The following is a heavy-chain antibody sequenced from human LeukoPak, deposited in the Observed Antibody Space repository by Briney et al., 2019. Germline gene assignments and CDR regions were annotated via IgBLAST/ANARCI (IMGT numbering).Heavy chain of an antibody. V-gene: IGHV5-51*01. J-gene: IGHJ4*02. Sequence: GESLKISCKGSEYSFSTYWIAWVRQMPGKGLEYMGIIYPGDSDTRYNPSLYGQVTISADKSIDTAYLQWSSLKASDTAMYYCARLTAAAADSWGQGALVTVSS. CDR1: EYSFSTYW. D-gene: IGHD6-13*01. CDR3: ARLTAAAADS. CDR2: IYPGDSDT.